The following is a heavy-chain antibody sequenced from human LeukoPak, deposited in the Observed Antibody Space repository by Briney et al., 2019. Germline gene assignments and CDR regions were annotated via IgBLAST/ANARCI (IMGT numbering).Heavy chain of an antibody. CDR3: ARDLGRSELLYAEDPRPAHYDYYGMDV. CDR1: GFTYSPYG. D-gene: IGHD2-2*02. V-gene: IGHV3-30*03. Sequence: GGSLRLSCAASGFTYSPYGMHWVRQAPGKGLEWVAVTSHDGRSRSYADSVKGRFTIARDNSRNTLYLQMNSLRVEDTAVYYCARDLGRSELLYAEDPRPAHYDYYGMDVWGQGTTVTVSS. J-gene: IGHJ6*02. CDR2: TSHDGRSR.